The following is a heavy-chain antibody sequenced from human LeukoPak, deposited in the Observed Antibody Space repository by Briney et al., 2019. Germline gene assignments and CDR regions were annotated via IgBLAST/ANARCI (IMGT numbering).Heavy chain of an antibody. D-gene: IGHD3-9*01. CDR3: ASGLLLRYFDWFPSGYYGMDV. V-gene: IGHV3-21*01. CDR1: GFTFSSYS. Sequence: GRSLRLSCAASGFTFSSYSMNWVRQAPGKGLEWVSSISSSSSYIYYADSVKGRFTISRDNAKNSLYLQMNSLRAEDTAVYYCASGLLLRYFDWFPSGYYGMDVWGQGTTVTVSS. J-gene: IGHJ6*01. CDR2: ISSSSSYI.